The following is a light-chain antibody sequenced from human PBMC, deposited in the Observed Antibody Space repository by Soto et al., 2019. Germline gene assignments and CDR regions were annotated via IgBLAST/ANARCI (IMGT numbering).Light chain of an antibody. CDR1: SSNIGSNT. J-gene: IGLJ1*01. CDR3: AAWDDSLNGYV. CDR2: SIN. Sequence: QSVLTRPPSASGTPGQRVTISCSGSSSNIGSNTVNWYQQLPGTAPKLLIYSINHRPSGVPDRFSGSKSGTSASLAISGLQSEDEADYYCAAWDDSLNGYVFGTGTKVTVL. V-gene: IGLV1-44*01.